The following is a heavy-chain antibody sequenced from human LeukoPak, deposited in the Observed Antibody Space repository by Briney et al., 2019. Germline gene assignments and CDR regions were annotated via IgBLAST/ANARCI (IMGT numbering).Heavy chain of an antibody. V-gene: IGHV3-48*01. CDR3: ARDGDSSSYSDAFDI. Sequence: GGSLRLSCAASGFTFSSYSMNWVRQAPGKGLEWVSYISSSSTIYYADSVKGRFTISRDNAKNSLYLQMNSLRAEDTAVYYCARDGDSSSYSDAFDIWGQGTMVTVSS. J-gene: IGHJ3*02. CDR2: ISSSSTI. CDR1: GFTFSSYS. D-gene: IGHD6-13*01.